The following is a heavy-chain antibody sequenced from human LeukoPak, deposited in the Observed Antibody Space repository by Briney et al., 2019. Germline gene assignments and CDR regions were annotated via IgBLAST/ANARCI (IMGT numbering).Heavy chain of an antibody. V-gene: IGHV3-30*04. CDR1: GFTFSSYA. Sequence: GGSLRLSCAASGFTFSSYAMHWVRQAPGKGLEWVAVISYDGSNKYYADSVKGRFTISRDNSKNTVSLQMSSLRAEDTALYYCAKGSGNGYGSGPFDYWGQGTLVTVSS. J-gene: IGHJ4*02. D-gene: IGHD3-10*01. CDR3: AKGSGNGYGSGPFDY. CDR2: ISYDGSNK.